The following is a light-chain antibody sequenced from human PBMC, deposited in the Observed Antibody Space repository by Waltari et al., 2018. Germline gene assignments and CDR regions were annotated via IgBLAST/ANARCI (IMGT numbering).Light chain of an antibody. V-gene: IGKV3-20*01. Sequence: EIVLTQSPGTLSLSPGERATLSCRASQSMHTTYIAWYQKKPGQAPRLLIHGASSRATDIPDRFSGSGSGTDFTLTISRLEPEDFAIYYCQQYVTSVTFGGGTKVEI. CDR1: QSMHTTY. CDR3: QQYVTSVT. CDR2: GAS. J-gene: IGKJ4*01.